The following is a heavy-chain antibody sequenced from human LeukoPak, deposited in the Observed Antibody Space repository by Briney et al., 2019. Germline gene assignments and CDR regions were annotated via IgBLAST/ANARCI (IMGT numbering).Heavy chain of an antibody. CDR3: AKDDYGGNSGMDY. D-gene: IGHD4-23*01. Sequence: PGGSLRLSCAASGFTFSSYGMHWVRQAPGKGLEWVAVIWYDGNNKYYADSVKSRFTISRDNSKNTLYLQMNSLRAEDTAVYYCAKDDYGGNSGMDYWGQGTLVTVSS. V-gene: IGHV3-33*06. CDR2: IWYDGNNK. J-gene: IGHJ4*02. CDR1: GFTFSSYG.